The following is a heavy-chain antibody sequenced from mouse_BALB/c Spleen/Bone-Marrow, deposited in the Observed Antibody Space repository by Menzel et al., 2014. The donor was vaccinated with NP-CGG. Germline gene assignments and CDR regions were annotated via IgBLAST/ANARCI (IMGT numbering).Heavy chain of an antibody. J-gene: IGHJ1*01. Sequence: EVQLQQSGAELVKPGASVKLSCTASGFNIKDTYMHWVKQRPEQGLEWIGRIDPANGNTKYDPKFQGEATITADTSSNTAYLQLSSLTSEDIAVYYCARGGSSYGWYFDVWGAGTTVTVSS. V-gene: IGHV14-3*02. CDR1: GFNIKDTY. D-gene: IGHD1-1*01. CDR3: ARGGSSYGWYFDV. CDR2: IDPANGNT.